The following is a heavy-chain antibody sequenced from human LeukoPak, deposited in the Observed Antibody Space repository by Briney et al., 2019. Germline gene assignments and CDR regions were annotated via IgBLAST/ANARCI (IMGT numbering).Heavy chain of an antibody. CDR1: GYSFSSYW. J-gene: IGHJ1*01. CDR2: IDPSDSYT. CDR3: ARLRTDSGYDYMYFHH. D-gene: IGHD5-12*01. V-gene: IGHV5-10-1*01. Sequence: GESLQISCKGSGYSFSSYWISWVRQMPGKGLEWMGRIDPSDSYTSHSPSFEGHVTISADESTSTAYLQWSSLKASDTAMYYCARLRTDSGYDYMYFHHWGQGTLVTVSS.